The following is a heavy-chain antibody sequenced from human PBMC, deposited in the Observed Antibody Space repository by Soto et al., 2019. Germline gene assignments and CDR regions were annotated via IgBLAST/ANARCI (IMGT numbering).Heavy chain of an antibody. V-gene: IGHV4-34*01. CDR1: GGSFSGYY. D-gene: IGHD3-3*01. J-gene: IGHJ5*02. CDR3: ARGSTYYDFWSGHTHPNWFDP. CDR2: INHSGST. Sequence: SETLSLTCAVYGGSFSGYYWSWIRQPPGKGLEWIGEINHSGSTNYNPSLKSRVTISVDTSKNQFSLKLGSVTAADTAVYYCARGSTYYDFWSGHTHPNWFDPWGQGTLVTVSS.